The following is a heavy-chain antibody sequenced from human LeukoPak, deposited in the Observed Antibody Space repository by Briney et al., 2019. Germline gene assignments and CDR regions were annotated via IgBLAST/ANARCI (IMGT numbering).Heavy chain of an antibody. V-gene: IGHV4-59*01. CDR1: GGSISSYY. J-gene: IGHJ4*02. D-gene: IGHD3-16*02. CDR3: ARGAHYDYVWGSYRYFDY. Sequence: SETLSLTCTVSGGSISSYYWSWIRQPPGKGLEWIGYIYYSGSTNYNPSLKRRVTISVDTSKNQFSLKLSSVTAADTAVYYCARGAHYDYVWGSYRYFDYWGQGTLVTVSS. CDR2: IYYSGST.